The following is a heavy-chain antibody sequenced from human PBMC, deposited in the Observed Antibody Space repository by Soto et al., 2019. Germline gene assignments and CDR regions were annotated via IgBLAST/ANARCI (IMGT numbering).Heavy chain of an antibody. Sequence: EVQLVESGGGLGQPGRSLRLACTTSGFTFADHGMIWVRQAPGKGLDGLGVIRSGSYGATTEYAASVKGRLTVSREDSKNIAYLKLNNLHSEDTGVYYCTRAPLRCSGGSCYSADSWGRGTQVTVSS. CDR3: TRAPLRCSGGSCYSADS. J-gene: IGHJ4*02. V-gene: IGHV3-49*04. CDR1: GFTFADHG. CDR2: IRSGSYGATT. D-gene: IGHD2-15*01.